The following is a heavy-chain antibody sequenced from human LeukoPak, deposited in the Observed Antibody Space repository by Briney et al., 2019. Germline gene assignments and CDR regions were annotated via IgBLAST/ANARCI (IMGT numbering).Heavy chain of an antibody. Sequence: GGSLRLSCAASGFTFSSYAMSWVRQAPGKGLEGVSSISDSDGSTYYADSLKGRFTISRDNSKNTLYLQMHSLRAEDTAVYYCARDGLQWLLLRYAFDIWGQGTMVTVSS. CDR1: GFTFSSYA. CDR3: ARDGLQWLLLRYAFDI. CDR2: ISDSDGST. J-gene: IGHJ3*02. D-gene: IGHD3-22*01. V-gene: IGHV3-23*01.